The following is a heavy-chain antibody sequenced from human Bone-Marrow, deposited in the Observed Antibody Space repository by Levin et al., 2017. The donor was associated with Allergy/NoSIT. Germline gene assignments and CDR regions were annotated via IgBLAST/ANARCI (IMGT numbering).Heavy chain of an antibody. CDR2: IYLSGST. J-gene: IGHJ4*02. CDR3: ARVAGYSFGYYFDH. V-gene: IGHV4-30-2*01. CDR1: GGSISSGGYS. Sequence: PSETLSLTCAVSGGSISSGGYSWSWIRQPPGKGLEWIGNIYLSGSTNDNPSLKTRVTISVDRSKHQFSLKLSSVTAADTAVDYCARVAGYSFGYYFDHWGQGTLVTVSS. D-gene: IGHD5-18*01.